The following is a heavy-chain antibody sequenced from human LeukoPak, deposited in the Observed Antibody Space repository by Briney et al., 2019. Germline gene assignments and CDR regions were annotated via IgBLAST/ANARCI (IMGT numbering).Heavy chain of an antibody. D-gene: IGHD1-14*01. V-gene: IGHV3-30-3*01. CDR3: VREPGPGSFDY. J-gene: IGHJ4*02. Sequence: GGSLRLSCAASGLSFSSHAMLWVRQAPGKGLEWVAVISQDGSDRYYRDSVKGRLTISRDNSRNTLDLQMNSLRAEDTAVYYCVREPGPGSFDYWGQGTLVTVSS. CDR2: ISQDGSDR. CDR1: GLSFSSHA.